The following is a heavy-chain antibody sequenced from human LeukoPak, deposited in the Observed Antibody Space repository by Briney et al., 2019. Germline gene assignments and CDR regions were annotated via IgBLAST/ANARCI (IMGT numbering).Heavy chain of an antibody. CDR2: IYRSENP. J-gene: IGHJ4*02. D-gene: IGHD2-2*01. Sequence: SGTLSLTCAVSGVSISSSDWWSWVRPPPGRGLEWIGYIYRSENPTYNPSLKSRVTMSVDKSKNQFSLKLSSVTAADTAVYYCARDPHCSSTNCPFHYWGQGTLVIVSS. V-gene: IGHV4-4*02. CDR3: ARDPHCSSTNCPFHY. CDR1: GVSISSSDW.